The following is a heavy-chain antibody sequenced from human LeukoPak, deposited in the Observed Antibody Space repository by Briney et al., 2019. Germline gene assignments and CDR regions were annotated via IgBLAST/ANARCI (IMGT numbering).Heavy chain of an antibody. J-gene: IGHJ3*02. V-gene: IGHV3-23*01. D-gene: IGHD2-2*01. CDR3: AKDIVVVPAATPSHDAFDI. CDR2: ISGSGGST. Sequence: GGSLRLSCAASGFTFSSYAMSWVRQAPGKGLEWVSAISGSGGSTYYADSVKGRSTISRDNSKNTLYLQMNSLRAEDTAVYYCAKDIVVVPAATPSHDAFDIWGQGTMVTVSS. CDR1: GFTFSSYA.